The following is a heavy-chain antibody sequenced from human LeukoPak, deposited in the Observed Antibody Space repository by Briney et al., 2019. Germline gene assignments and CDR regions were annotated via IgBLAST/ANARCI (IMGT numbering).Heavy chain of an antibody. Sequence: PGGSLRLSCAASGFTFSSYSMNWVRQAPGKGLEWVSFISSSSSYIYYADSVKGRFTISRDNAKNSLYLQMNSLRAEDTAVYYCAGKNYGGYFDYWGQGTLVTVSS. CDR1: GFTFSSYS. V-gene: IGHV3-21*01. CDR3: AGKNYGGYFDY. D-gene: IGHD1-7*01. J-gene: IGHJ4*02. CDR2: ISSSSSYI.